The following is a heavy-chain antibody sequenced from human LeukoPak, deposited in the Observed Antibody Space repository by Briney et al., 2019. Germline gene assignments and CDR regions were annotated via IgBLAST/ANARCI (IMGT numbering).Heavy chain of an antibody. CDR3: ARVPQSPSYYYDSSGYYFWFDP. V-gene: IGHV4-59*08. Sequence: TPSETLSLTCTVSGGSISSYYWSWIRQPPGKGLEWIGYIYYSGSTNYNLSLKSRVTISVDTSKNQFSLKLSSVTAADTAVYYCARVPQSPSYYYDSSGYYFWFDPWGQGTLVTVSS. J-gene: IGHJ5*02. CDR1: GGSISSYY. CDR2: IYYSGST. D-gene: IGHD3-22*01.